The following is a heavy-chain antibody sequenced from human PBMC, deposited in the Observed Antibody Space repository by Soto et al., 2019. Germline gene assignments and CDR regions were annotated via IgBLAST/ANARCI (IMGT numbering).Heavy chain of an antibody. J-gene: IGHJ4*02. V-gene: IGHV3-33*01. D-gene: IGHD3-22*01. CDR3: ARSSSGYSYYFDY. CDR1: GFTFSSYG. CDR2: IWYDGSNK. Sequence: GGSLRLSCAASGFTFSSYGMHWVRQAPGKGLEWVAVIWYDGSNKYYADSVKGRFTISRDNSKNTLYLQMNSLRAEDTAVYYCARSSSGYSYYFDYWGQGTLVTVSS.